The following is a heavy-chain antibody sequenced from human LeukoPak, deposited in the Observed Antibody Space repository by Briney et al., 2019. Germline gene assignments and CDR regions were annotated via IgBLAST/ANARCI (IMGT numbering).Heavy chain of an antibody. V-gene: IGHV1-69*13. CDR3: AKAYTAVAGTVDY. D-gene: IGHD6-19*01. CDR1: GGTFSSYA. CDR2: IIPIFGTA. Sequence: SVKVSCKASGGTFSSYAISWVRQAPGQGLEWMGGIIPIFGTANYAQKFQGRVTITADESTSTAYMELSSLRSEDTAVYYCAKAYTAVAGTVDYWGQGTLVTVSS. J-gene: IGHJ4*02.